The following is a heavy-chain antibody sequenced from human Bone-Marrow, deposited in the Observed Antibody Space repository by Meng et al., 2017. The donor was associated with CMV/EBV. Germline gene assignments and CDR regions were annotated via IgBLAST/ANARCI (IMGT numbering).Heavy chain of an antibody. V-gene: IGHV3-7*03. CDR3: ARDLSYEGRGGYDY. J-gene: IGHJ4*02. D-gene: IGHD3-10*01. Sequence: GGSRRLSCAASGFTFSSYWMSWVRQAPGKGLEWVANIKQDGSEKYYVDSVKGRFTISRDNAKNSLYLEMNSLRAEDMALYYCARDLSYEGRGGYDYWGQGTLVTVSS. CDR1: GFTFSSYW. CDR2: IKQDGSEK.